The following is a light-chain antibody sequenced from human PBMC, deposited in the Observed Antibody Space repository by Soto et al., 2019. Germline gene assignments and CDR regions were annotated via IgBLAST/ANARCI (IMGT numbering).Light chain of an antibody. CDR1: QDISNY. Sequence: DIQMTQSPSSLSASVGDRVTITCQASQDISNYLNWYQQKPGKAPKLLIYDASNLETGVPSRFSGSGSGTDFPLTISSLQPEDIATYFCQQYDNLLTFGPGTKLEIK. CDR3: QQYDNLLT. CDR2: DAS. V-gene: IGKV1-33*01. J-gene: IGKJ2*01.